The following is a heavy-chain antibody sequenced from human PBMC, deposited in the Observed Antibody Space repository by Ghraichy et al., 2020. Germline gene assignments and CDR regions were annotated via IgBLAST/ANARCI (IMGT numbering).Heavy chain of an antibody. Sequence: ETLSLTCAASGLTFSSYWMSWVRQAPGKGLECVANIKQDVSEKYYVDSVKGRFTISRDNAKNSLYLQMNSLRAEDTAMYYCARVGITTYYGMDVWGQGTTVTVSS. V-gene: IGHV3-7*04. D-gene: IGHD1-14*01. J-gene: IGHJ6*02. CDR2: IKQDVSEK. CDR1: GLTFSSYW. CDR3: ARVGITTYYGMDV.